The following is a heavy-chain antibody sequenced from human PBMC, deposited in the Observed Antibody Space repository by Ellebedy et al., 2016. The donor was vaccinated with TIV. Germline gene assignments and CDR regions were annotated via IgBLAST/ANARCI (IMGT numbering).Heavy chain of an antibody. CDR1: GFTFSNAW. J-gene: IGHJ3*02. D-gene: IGHD3-10*01. CDR3: ATPGWGTLLRGGVDAFEN. V-gene: IGHV3-15*01. Sequence: GGSLRLXXAASGFTFSNAWMSWVRQAPGKGLEWVGRIKSKTDGGTTDYAAPVKGRFIISRDDSKTTLYLQMSSLKTDDTAVYYCATPGWGTLLRGGVDAFENWGQGTMVTVSS. CDR2: IKSKTDGGTT.